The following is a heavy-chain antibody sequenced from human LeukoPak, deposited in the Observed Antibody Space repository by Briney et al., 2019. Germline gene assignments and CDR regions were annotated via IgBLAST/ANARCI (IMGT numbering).Heavy chain of an antibody. CDR1: GGSISSSSYY. D-gene: IGHD1-26*01. J-gene: IGHJ4*02. Sequence: PSETLSLTCTVSGGSISSSSYYWGWVRQAPGKGLEWVANIKQDGSEIYYVDSVRGRFTISRDNAKNSLYLQMNSLRAEDTAVYYCARPSLNTGSYFDYWGQGILVSVSS. CDR2: IKQDGSEI. CDR3: ARPSLNTGSYFDY. V-gene: IGHV3-7*01.